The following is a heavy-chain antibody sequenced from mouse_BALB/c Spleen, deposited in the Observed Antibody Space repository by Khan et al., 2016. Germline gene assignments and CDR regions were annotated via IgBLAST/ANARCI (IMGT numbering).Heavy chain of an antibody. CDR3: AREDYYAWFPY. V-gene: IGHV4-1*02. D-gene: IGHD1-1*01. CDR1: GFDFSRYW. CDR2: INSDSSTI. J-gene: IGHJ3*01. Sequence: EVKLLESGGGLVQPGGSLKLSCAASGFDFSRYWLNWVRQAPGKGLAWIGEINSDSSTINYTPSLKDKFIISRDNAKNTLYLQMNKVRSEDTALYYCAREDYYAWFPYWGQGTLVTVSA.